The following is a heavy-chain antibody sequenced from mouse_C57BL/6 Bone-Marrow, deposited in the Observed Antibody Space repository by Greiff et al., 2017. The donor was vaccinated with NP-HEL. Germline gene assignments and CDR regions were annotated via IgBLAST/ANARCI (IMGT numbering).Heavy chain of an antibody. CDR2: IHPNSGSN. Sequence: QVQLQQPWAELVKPGASVKLSCKASGYPFTSYWMHWVKQEPGQGLEWIGMIHPNSGSNNYNEKFKSKATLTVDKSSSTAYMQLSSLTSEDSAVYYCARLITRYFDVWGTGTTVTVSS. CDR3: ARLITRYFDV. J-gene: IGHJ1*03. V-gene: IGHV1-64*01. CDR1: GYPFTSYW. D-gene: IGHD2-4*01.